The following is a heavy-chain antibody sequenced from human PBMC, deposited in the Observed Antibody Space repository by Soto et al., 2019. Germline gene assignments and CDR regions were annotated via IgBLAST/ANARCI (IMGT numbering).Heavy chain of an antibody. CDR2: ISSSSSYI. CDR3: ARYSSSNRGFDY. CDR1: GFTFSSYS. V-gene: IGHV3-21*01. Sequence: EVQLVESGGGLVKPGGSLRLSCAASGFTFSSYSMNWVRQAPGKGLEWVSSISSSSSYIYYADSVKGRFTISRDNAKNSLYLQMNSLRAEDTAVYYCARYSSSNRGFDYWGQGTLVTVSS. J-gene: IGHJ4*02. D-gene: IGHD6-6*01.